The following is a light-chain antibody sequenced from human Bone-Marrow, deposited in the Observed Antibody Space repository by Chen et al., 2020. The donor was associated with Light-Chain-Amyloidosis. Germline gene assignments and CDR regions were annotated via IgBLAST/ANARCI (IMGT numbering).Light chain of an antibody. CDR1: NIGATS. CDR3: QVWDRSSDRPV. Sequence: SYVLTQPSSVSVAPGQPATMACGGNNIGATSVHWYQQTPGQAPLLVVYDDSDRPSGIPERLSSSNSGNTATLTISRVEAGDEADYYCQVWDRSSDRPVFGGGTKLTVL. CDR2: DDS. J-gene: IGLJ3*02. V-gene: IGLV3-21*02.